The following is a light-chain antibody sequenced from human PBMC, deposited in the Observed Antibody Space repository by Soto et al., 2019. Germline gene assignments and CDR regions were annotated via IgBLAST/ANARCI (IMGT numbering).Light chain of an antibody. CDR3: SSYTSSSTYV. J-gene: IGLJ1*01. V-gene: IGLV2-18*02. CDR1: SSDVGSYNR. Sequence: QSVLTQPPSVSGSPGQSVTISCTGTSSDVGSYNRVSWFQQPPGTAPKLLIYEVSNRLSGVPDRISGSKSGNTASLTISGLQAEDEADYYCSSYTSSSTYVFGTGTKVTVL. CDR2: EVS.